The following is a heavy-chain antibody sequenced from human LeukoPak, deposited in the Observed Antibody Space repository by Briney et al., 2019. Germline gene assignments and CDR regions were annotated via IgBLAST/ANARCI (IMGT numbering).Heavy chain of an antibody. CDR1: GFTFSSYA. V-gene: IGHV3-30*18. Sequence: QTGGSLRLSCAASGFTFSSYAIHWVRQAPGKGLGWVAVISYDGSTKFYADAVKGRFTISRDSSKNTLSLQMNSLRAEDTAVYYCAKVHLTYKYDSSGYGFQDYWGQGTLVTVSS. J-gene: IGHJ4*02. D-gene: IGHD3-22*01. CDR3: AKVHLTYKYDSSGYGFQDY. CDR2: ISYDGSTK.